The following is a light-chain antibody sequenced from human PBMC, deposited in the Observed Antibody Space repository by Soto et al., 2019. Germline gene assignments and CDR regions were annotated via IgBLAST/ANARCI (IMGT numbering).Light chain of an antibody. V-gene: IGLV4-69*01. CDR3: QTWGTGIQGV. CDR2: LNSDGSH. Sequence: QSVLTQSPSASASLGASVKLTCTLSSGHSSYAIAWHQQQPEKGPRYLMKLNSDGSHSKGDGIPDRFSGSSSGAERYLTISSLHSEDEADYYCQTWGTGIQGVFGGGTKLTVL. J-gene: IGLJ2*01. CDR1: SGHSSYA.